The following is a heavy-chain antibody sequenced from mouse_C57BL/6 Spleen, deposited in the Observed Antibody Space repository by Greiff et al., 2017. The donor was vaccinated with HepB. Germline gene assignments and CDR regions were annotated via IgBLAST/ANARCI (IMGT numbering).Heavy chain of an antibody. Sequence: QVQLQQPGAELVRPGSSVKLSCKASGYTFTSYWMDWVKQRPGQGLEWIGNIYPSDSETHYNQKFKDKATLTVDKSSSTAYMQRSSLTSEDSAVYYCARHYGSTYWYFDGWGTGTTVTVSS. V-gene: IGHV1-61*01. CDR3: ARHYGSTYWYFDG. J-gene: IGHJ1*03. D-gene: IGHD1-1*01. CDR1: GYTFTSYW. CDR2: IYPSDSET.